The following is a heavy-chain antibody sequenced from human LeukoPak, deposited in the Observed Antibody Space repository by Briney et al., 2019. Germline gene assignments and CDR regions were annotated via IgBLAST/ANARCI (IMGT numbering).Heavy chain of an antibody. CDR2: ISPSGGYT. CDR3: AKDWAYCSGGSCYAFDI. CDR1: GFTFSSFA. D-gene: IGHD2-15*01. J-gene: IGHJ3*02. Sequence: GGSLRLSCAASGFTFSSFAMTWVRQAPGRGLEWVSTISPSGGYTYYADSVKGRFTISRDNSKNTLSLQMNSLRAEDTAVYYCAKDWAYCSGGSCYAFDIWGQGTMVTVSS. V-gene: IGHV3-23*01.